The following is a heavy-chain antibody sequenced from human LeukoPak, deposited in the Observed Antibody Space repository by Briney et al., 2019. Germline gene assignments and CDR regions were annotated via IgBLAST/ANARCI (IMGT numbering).Heavy chain of an antibody. D-gene: IGHD3-16*01. Sequence: GGSLRLSCGASGFSVSSDYMSWVRGVQGRGLEWVSVIYSDGNTYYADSVRGRFTISRDNSKNTVYLQMNSLRAEDTAFYYCARALWDYWGQGTLVTVSS. CDR3: ARALWDY. V-gene: IGHV3-53*01. J-gene: IGHJ4*02. CDR2: IYSDGNT. CDR1: GFSVSSDY.